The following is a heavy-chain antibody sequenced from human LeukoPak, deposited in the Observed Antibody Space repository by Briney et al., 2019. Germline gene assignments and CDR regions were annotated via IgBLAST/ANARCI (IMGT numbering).Heavy chain of an antibody. D-gene: IGHD2-15*01. V-gene: IGHV3-23*01. Sequence: VGSLRLSCAASGFTFSSYAMSWVRQAPGKGLEWVSAISGSGGSTYYADSVKGRFTISRDNSKNTLYLQMNSLKAEDTAVYDCAKGAAYYYYYGMDVWGQGTTVTVSS. CDR1: GFTFSSYA. J-gene: IGHJ6*01. CDR3: AKGAAYYYYYGMDV. CDR2: ISGSGGST.